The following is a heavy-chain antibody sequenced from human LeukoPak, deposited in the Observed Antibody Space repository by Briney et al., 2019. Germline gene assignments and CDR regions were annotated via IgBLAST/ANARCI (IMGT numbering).Heavy chain of an antibody. Sequence: SETLSLTCTVSGGSISSYYWSWIRQPPGKGLEWIGYIYYSGSTNYNPSLKSRVTISVDTSKNQFSLKLSSVTAADTAVSYCARFYGSGSYFRIFDYWGQGTLVTVSS. J-gene: IGHJ4*02. V-gene: IGHV4-59*08. CDR2: IYYSGST. CDR3: ARFYGSGSYFRIFDY. CDR1: GGSISSYY. D-gene: IGHD3-10*01.